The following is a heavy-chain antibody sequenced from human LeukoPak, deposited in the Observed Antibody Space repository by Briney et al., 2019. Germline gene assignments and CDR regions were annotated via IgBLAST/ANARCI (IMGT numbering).Heavy chain of an antibody. J-gene: IGHJ3*02. CDR1: GGSFSGYY. V-gene: IGHV4-34*01. CDR2: INHSGST. Sequence: SETLSLTCAVYGGSFSGYYWSWIRQPPGKGLEWIGEINHSGSTNYNPSLKSRVTISVDTSKNQFSLKLSSVTAADTAVYYCARDLIPTQDYCSSTSCRHDAFDIWGQGTMVTVSS. CDR3: ARDLIPTQDYCSSTSCRHDAFDI. D-gene: IGHD2-2*01.